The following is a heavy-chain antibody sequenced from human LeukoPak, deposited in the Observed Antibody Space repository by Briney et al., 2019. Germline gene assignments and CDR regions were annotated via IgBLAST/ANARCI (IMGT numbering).Heavy chain of an antibody. CDR1: GFTFSSYE. J-gene: IGHJ5*02. CDR3: ARDVGRRPEGWLQYHLNWFDP. V-gene: IGHV3-48*03. CDR2: ISSSGSTI. D-gene: IGHD5-24*01. Sequence: PGGSLRLSCAASGFTFSSYEMNWVRQAPGKGLEWVSYISSSGSTIYYADSVKGRFTISRDNAKNSLYLQMNSLRAEDTAVYYCARDVGRRPEGWLQYHLNWFDPWGQGTLVTVSS.